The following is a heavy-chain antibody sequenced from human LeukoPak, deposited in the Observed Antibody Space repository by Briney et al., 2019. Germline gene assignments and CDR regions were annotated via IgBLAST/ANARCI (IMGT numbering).Heavy chain of an antibody. CDR1: GFTFTNAW. Sequence: PGGSLGLSCAASGFTFTNAWMNWVRQAPGKGLEWVGRIKSKADGETIDYAAPVKGRFTFSRDDSKNMLYLQMNSLKSEDTAVYYCSTLTSRGLSDSWGQGTLVTASS. J-gene: IGHJ4*02. V-gene: IGHV3-15*07. CDR3: STLTSRGLSDS. CDR2: IKSKADGETI. D-gene: IGHD1-20*01.